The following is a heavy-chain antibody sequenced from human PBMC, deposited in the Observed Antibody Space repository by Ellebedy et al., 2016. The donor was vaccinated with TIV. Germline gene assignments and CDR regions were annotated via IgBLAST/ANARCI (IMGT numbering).Heavy chain of an antibody. Sequence: GESLKISCAASRFTFSSYGMHWVRQAPGKGLEWVAVIWYDGNNKYYADSVKGRFTISRDDSKNTVYLQMNSLRADDTAVYYCARDGAPYFGSGSYIYYFDYWGQGTLVTVSS. D-gene: IGHD3-10*01. V-gene: IGHV3-33*01. CDR1: RFTFSSYG. CDR2: IWYDGNNK. J-gene: IGHJ4*02. CDR3: ARDGAPYFGSGSYIYYFDY.